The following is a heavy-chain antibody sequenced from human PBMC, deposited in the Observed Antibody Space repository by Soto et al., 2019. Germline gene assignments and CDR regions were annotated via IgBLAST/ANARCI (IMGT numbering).Heavy chain of an antibody. V-gene: IGHV2-26*01. J-gene: IGHJ6*02. CDR1: GFSLSEANMG. Sequence: SGPTLGNPTETLTLTCTLSGFSLSEANMGVSWIRQPPGKALEWLAHILSNDEEVYSTSLENRLTISKDTSKSQVVLTLTDIDPLDTATYYCARIRGYCSGGSCYYYYYAMDVWGQGTTVTVSS. CDR3: ARIRGYCSGGSCYYYYYAMDV. CDR2: ILSNDEE. D-gene: IGHD2-15*01.